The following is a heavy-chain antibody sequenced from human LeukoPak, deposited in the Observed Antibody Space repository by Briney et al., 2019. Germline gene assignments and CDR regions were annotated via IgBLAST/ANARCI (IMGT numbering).Heavy chain of an antibody. CDR3: ARVRTSCFFDY. J-gene: IGHJ4*02. CDR1: GFTFSSYG. D-gene: IGHD2-2*01. CDR2: IKQDGSEK. V-gene: IGHV3-7*03. Sequence: GRSLRLSCAASGFTFSSYGMHWVRQAPGKGLEWVANIKQDGSEKYYVDSVKGRFTISRDNAKNSLYLQMNSLRAEDTAVYYCARVRTSCFFDYWGQGTLVTVSS.